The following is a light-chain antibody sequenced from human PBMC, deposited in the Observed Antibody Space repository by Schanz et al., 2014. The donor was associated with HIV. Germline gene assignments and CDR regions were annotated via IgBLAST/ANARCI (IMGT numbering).Light chain of an antibody. J-gene: IGKJ4*01. V-gene: IGKV3-15*01. CDR1: QSVSTN. CDR2: GAY. Sequence: EIVMTQSPATLSVSPGESATLSCWASQSVSTNLPWYQQNPSQPPRLLIYGAYTRATGVPARFSGSGSGTEFTLTISRLQSEDIAIYYCQQSENWPLTFGGGTKVAT. CDR3: QQSENWPLT.